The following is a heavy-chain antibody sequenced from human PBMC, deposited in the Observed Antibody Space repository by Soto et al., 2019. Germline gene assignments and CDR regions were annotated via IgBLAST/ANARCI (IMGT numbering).Heavy chain of an antibody. CDR1: GFTFSSYG. Sequence: QVQLVESGGSVVQPGRSLRLSCAASGFTFSSYGMHWVRQAPGKGLEWVAVISYDGSKKFYADSVKGRFTISRDNSMNTLYLQMNSLGAADTAVYHCAKGWSYFDYWGQGTLVTVSS. V-gene: IGHV3-30*18. CDR3: AKGWSYFDY. J-gene: IGHJ4*02. CDR2: ISYDGSKK. D-gene: IGHD3-3*01.